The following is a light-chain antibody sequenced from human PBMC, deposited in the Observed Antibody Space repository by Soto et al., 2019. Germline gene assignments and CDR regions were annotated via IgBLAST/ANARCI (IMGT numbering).Light chain of an antibody. CDR1: QGIGND. CDR2: AAA. Sequence: AIQMAQSPSSLSASVGDRVTITCRASQGIGNDVGWFQQKPGKAPKLLIYAAANLQSRVPSRCSGSRSGTDFTLTISSLQPEDFATYYCLQDHNYPLTFGGGTKVEIK. CDR3: LQDHNYPLT. J-gene: IGKJ4*01. V-gene: IGKV1-6*02.